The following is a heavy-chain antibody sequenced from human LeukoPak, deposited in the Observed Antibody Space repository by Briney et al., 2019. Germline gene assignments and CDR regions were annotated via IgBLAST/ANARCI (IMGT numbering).Heavy chain of an antibody. CDR3: ARGDGSGSYYMYYYYGMDV. CDR2: IYYSGST. D-gene: IGHD3-10*01. Sequence: NPSETLSLTCTVSGGSISSYYWSWIRQPPGEGLEWIGYIYYSGSTNYNPSLKSRVTISVDTSKNQFSLKLSSVTAADTAVYYCARGDGSGSYYMYYYYGMDVWGQGTTVTVSS. J-gene: IGHJ6*02. V-gene: IGHV4-59*01. CDR1: GGSISSYY.